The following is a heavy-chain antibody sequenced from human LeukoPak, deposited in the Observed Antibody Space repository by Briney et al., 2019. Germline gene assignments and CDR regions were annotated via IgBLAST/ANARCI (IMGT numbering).Heavy chain of an antibody. Sequence: GASVKVSCKASGYTFTGYYMHWVRQAPGQGLEWMGWINPNSGGTNYAQRFQGRVTMTRDTSISTAYMELSRLRSDDTAVYYCARDRSVGVLPAPPFDFWDQGTLVTVSS. CDR1: GYTFTGYY. CDR2: INPNSGGT. V-gene: IGHV1-2*02. D-gene: IGHD6-6*01. CDR3: ARDRSVGVLPAPPFDF. J-gene: IGHJ4*02.